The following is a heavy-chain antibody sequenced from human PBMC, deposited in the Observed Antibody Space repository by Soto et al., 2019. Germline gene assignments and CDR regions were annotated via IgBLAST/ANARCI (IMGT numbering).Heavy chain of an antibody. J-gene: IGHJ5*02. CDR3: ARGEGGYCSSTSCPPKSNWFDP. CDR2: IIPIFGTA. V-gene: IGHV1-69*13. D-gene: IGHD2-2*01. CDR1: GCTFSSYA. Sequence: ASGKVSCKASGCTFSSYAISWVRQAPGQVLEWMGGIIPIFGTANYAQKFQGRVTITADESTSTAYMELSSLRSEDTAVYYCARGEGGYCSSTSCPPKSNWFDPWGQGTLVTVSS.